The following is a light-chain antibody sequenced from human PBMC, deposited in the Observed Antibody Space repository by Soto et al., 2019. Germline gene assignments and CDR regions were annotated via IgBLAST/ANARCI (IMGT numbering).Light chain of an antibody. J-gene: IGKJ1*01. V-gene: IGKV3-15*01. CDR3: QHYNNWPRT. Sequence: EIWLTQSPGTLSLSPGERATLSCRASQSVSNNYLAWYQQKPGQAPRLLIYGASTRATGIPARFSGSGSGTEFTLTISSLQSEDFGVYYCQHYNNWPRTFGQGTKVDIK. CDR2: GAS. CDR1: QSVSNN.